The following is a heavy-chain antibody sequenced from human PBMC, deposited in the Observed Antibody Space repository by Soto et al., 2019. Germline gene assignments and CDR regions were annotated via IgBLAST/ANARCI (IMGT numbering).Heavy chain of an antibody. CDR2: IIPIFGTA. D-gene: IGHD3-10*01. Sequence: QVQLVQSGAEVKKPGSSVKVSCKASGVTFSSYAISWVRQAPGQGLEWMGGIIPIFGTANYAQKFQGRVTITADESTSTAYMELSSLRSEDTAVYYCARSRPNYYGSGSSVYGMDVWGQGTTVTVSS. CDR3: ARSRPNYYGSGSSVYGMDV. CDR1: GVTFSSYA. V-gene: IGHV1-69*01. J-gene: IGHJ6*02.